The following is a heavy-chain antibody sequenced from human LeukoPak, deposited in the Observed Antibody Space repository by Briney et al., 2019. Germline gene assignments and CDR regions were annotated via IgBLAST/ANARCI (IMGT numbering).Heavy chain of an antibody. J-gene: IGHJ6*02. CDR2: ISYDGSNK. CDR1: GFTFSSYA. D-gene: IGHD3-22*01. CDR3: AKGQIVAVSGMDV. Sequence: GGSLRLSCAASGFTFSSYAMHWVRQAPGKGLEWVAVISYDGSNKYYADSVKGRFTISRDNSKNTLYLQMNSLRAEDTAVYYCAKGQIVAVSGMDVWGQGTTVTVSS. V-gene: IGHV3-30-3*01.